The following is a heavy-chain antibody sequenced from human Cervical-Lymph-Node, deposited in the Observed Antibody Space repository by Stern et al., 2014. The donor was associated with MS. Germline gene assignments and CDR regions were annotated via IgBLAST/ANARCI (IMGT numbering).Heavy chain of an antibody. CDR3: ARGHIVVPAAMPIWCDP. CDR2: MNPNRGNT. J-gene: IGHJ5*02. Sequence: VQLEESGAEVKKPGASVKVSCKASGYTFTSYDINWVRQATGQGLEWMGWMNPNRGNTGYAQKVQVRVTMTRNTSISTAYMELSSLRSEDTAVYYCARGHIVVPAAMPIWCDPWGQGTLVTVSS. V-gene: IGHV1-8*01. D-gene: IGHD2-2*01. CDR1: GYTFTSYD.